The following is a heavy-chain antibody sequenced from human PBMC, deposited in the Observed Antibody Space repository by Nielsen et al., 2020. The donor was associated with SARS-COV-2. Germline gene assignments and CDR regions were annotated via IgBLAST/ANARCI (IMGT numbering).Heavy chain of an antibody. J-gene: IGHJ3*02. CDR2: ISYDGSNK. CDR3: AKDYSSGWYGPAAFDI. CDR1: GFTFSSYG. Sequence: GGSLRLSCAASGFTFSSYGMHWVRQAPGKGLEWVAVISYDGSNKYYADSVKGRFTISRDNSKNTLYLQMNSLRAEDTAVYYCAKDYSSGWYGPAAFDIWGQGTMVTVSS. D-gene: IGHD6-19*01. V-gene: IGHV3-30*18.